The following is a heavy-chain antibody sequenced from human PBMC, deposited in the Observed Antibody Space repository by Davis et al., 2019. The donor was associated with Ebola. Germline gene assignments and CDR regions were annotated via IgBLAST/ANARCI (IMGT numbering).Heavy chain of an antibody. CDR2: IYYSGST. J-gene: IGHJ4*02. V-gene: IGHV4-31*03. D-gene: IGHD6-19*01. CDR3: ARGGYSSGWYLGY. CDR1: GGSISSGGYY. Sequence: PSETLSLTCTVSGGSISSGGYYWSWIRQHPGRGLEWIGYIYYSGSTYYNPSLKSRVTISVDTSKNQFSLKLSSVTAADTAVYYCARGGYSSGWYLGYWGQGTLVTVSS.